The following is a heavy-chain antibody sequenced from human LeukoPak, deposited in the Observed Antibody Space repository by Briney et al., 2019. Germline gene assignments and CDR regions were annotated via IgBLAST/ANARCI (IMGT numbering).Heavy chain of an antibody. CDR1: GGSFSGYY. CDR3: ARDYGGYGWFDP. D-gene: IGHD4-17*01. CDR2: ITHSGST. J-gene: IGHJ5*02. V-gene: IGHV4-34*01. Sequence: SETLSLTCSVYGGSFSGYYWNWIRQPPGKGLEWIGEITHSGSTNYDPSLKSRVTISVDTSKNQLPLRLTSVTAADTAVYYCARDYGGYGWFDPWGQGTLVTVSS.